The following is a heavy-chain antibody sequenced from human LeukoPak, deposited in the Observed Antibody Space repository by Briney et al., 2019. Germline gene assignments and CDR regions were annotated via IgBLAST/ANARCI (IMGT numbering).Heavy chain of an antibody. CDR1: GFTVSSNY. CDR2: IYSGGST. D-gene: IGHD3-22*01. J-gene: IGHJ4*02. Sequence: GGSLRLSCAASGFTVSSNYMSWVRQAPGKGLEWVSVIYSGGSTYYADSVMGRFTTPRHNSKNTLYLQMNSLRAEDTAVYYCAKVPAMVTRYYYDSSGYYPQGYFDYWGQGTLVTVSS. CDR3: AKVPAMVTRYYYDSSGYYPQGYFDY. V-gene: IGHV3-53*01.